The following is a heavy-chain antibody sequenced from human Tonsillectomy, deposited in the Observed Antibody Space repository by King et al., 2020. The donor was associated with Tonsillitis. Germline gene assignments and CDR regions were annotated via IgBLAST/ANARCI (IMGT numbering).Heavy chain of an antibody. J-gene: IGHJ4*02. D-gene: IGHD3-10*01. CDR2: IIPILGIT. V-gene: IGHV1-69*09. CDR1: GGTFSNYA. Sequence: QVQLVESGAEVKKPGSSVKVSCKASGGTFSNYAITWVRQAPGQGLEWMGRIIPILGITNYAQKFQGRVTITADKSTSTAYMELSSLRSEDTAVYYCARGYYGSGSYICDYWGQGTLVTVSS. CDR3: ARGYYGSGSYICDY.